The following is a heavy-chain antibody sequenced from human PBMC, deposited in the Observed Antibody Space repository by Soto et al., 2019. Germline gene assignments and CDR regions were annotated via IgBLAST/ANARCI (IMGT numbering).Heavy chain of an antibody. D-gene: IGHD3-16*01. CDR2: ISSSSSTM. J-gene: IGHJ6*02. Sequence: GSLRLSCAASGFTLSDYSMNWVRQAPGKGLEWLSSISSSSSTMYYADSVKGRFTISRDDAKNSLYLQMNSLRDEDTAVYYCARGDYYYYGLDVWGQGTTVTVSS. V-gene: IGHV3-48*02. CDR1: GFTLSDYS. CDR3: ARGDYYYYGLDV.